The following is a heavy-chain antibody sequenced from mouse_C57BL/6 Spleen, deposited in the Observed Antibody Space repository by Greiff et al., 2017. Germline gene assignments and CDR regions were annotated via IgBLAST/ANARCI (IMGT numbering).Heavy chain of an antibody. CDR3: AREGDYGSSPS. V-gene: IGHV1-9*01. D-gene: IGHD1-1*01. CDR2: ILPGSGST. CDR1: GYTFTGYW. Sequence: VKLVESGAELMKPGASVKLSCKATGYTFTGYWIEWVKQRPGHGLEWIGEILPGSGSTNYNEKFKGKATFTAATSSNTAYMHLSSLTAADSAIYDCAREGDYGSSPSWGQGTLVTVSA. J-gene: IGHJ3*01.